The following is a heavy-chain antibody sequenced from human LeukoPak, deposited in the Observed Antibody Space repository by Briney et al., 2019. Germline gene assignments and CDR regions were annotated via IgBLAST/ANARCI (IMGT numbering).Heavy chain of an antibody. CDR1: GFTFNNYV. D-gene: IGHD6-13*01. J-gene: IGHJ4*02. CDR3: AKGSSSSRPYYFDY. CDR2: ITDSSTST. Sequence: PGGSLRLSCAASGFTFNNYVMNWVRQAPGKGLEWVSAITDSSTSTYYADSVKGRSTISRHNSKNTLYLQMNSLRAEDTAVYYCAKGSSSSRPYYFDYWGQGTLVTVSS. V-gene: IGHV3-23*01.